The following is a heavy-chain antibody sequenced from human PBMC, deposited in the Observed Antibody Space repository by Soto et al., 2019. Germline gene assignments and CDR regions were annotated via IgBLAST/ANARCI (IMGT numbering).Heavy chain of an antibody. V-gene: IGHV4-39*01. CDR2: GTYSGTT. CDR1: GDAISTNSNY. Sequence: QLQLQESGPGLVKPSETLSLTCTVSGDAISTNSNYWGWIRQPPGKGLEWIGIGTYSGTTYDNPSLNTRVTLSVDTSKSQFFLNLNYVTVAGTAVYYCARRNYPYYFDSWGEGMLVTVS. CDR3: ARRNYPYYFDS. D-gene: IGHD3-16*02. J-gene: IGHJ4*02.